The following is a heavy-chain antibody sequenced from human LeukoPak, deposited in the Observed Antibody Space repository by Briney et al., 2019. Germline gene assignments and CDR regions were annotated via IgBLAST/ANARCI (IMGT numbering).Heavy chain of an antibody. V-gene: IGHV4-59*02. Sequence: SETLSLTRTVSGGSVSSYYWSWIRQPPGKGLEWIGDIYYSGSTNDNPSLKSRVTMSVDTSTNQFSLKLSSVTAADTAVYYCARELRVAATYWFDPWGQGTLVTVSS. D-gene: IGHD2-15*01. CDR3: ARELRVAATYWFDP. J-gene: IGHJ5*02. CDR2: IYYSGST. CDR1: GGSVSSYY.